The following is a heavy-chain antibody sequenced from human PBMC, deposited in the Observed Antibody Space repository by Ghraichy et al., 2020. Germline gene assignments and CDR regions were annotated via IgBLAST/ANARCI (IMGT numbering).Heavy chain of an antibody. CDR2: ISGGGGDT. CDR3: GYGWVSPTG. D-gene: IGHD3-10*01. CDR1: GFTFHTYG. J-gene: IGHJ4*02. V-gene: IGHV3-23*01. Sequence: GSLRLSCVASGFTFHTYGMTWVRQAPGKGLEWVSAISGGGGDTYYAGSVKGRFTISRDNNKNTLFLQMNSLRVEDTAAYYCGYGWVSPTGWGPGTPVTVSS.